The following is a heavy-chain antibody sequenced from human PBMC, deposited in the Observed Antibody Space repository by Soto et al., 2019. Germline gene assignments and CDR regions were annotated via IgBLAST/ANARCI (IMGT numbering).Heavy chain of an antibody. CDR2: IIPIFGTA. CDR3: ARAIRLGELSLDY. CDR1: GGTFSSYA. Sequence: SVKVSCKASGGTFSSYAISWVRQAPGQGLEWMGGIIPIFGTANYAQKFQGRVTITADESTSTAYMELSSLRSEDTAVYYCARAIRLGELSLDYWGQGTLVTVSS. D-gene: IGHD3-16*02. J-gene: IGHJ4*02. V-gene: IGHV1-69*13.